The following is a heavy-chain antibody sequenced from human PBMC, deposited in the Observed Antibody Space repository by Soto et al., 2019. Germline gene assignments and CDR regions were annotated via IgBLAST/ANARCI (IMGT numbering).Heavy chain of an antibody. D-gene: IGHD2-2*01. J-gene: IGHJ6*03. CDR2: IKSKTDGGTT. CDR3: ARALRDIVVVPATMEV. V-gene: IGHV3-15*07. Sequence: PGGSLRLSCAASGFTFSNAWINWVRQAPGKGLEWVGRIKSKTDGGTTDFAAPVKGRFAISRDDSKDMVYLQMNSLRAEDRAVYYCARALRDIVVVPATMEVWGKGTTVTVPS. CDR1: GFTFSNAW.